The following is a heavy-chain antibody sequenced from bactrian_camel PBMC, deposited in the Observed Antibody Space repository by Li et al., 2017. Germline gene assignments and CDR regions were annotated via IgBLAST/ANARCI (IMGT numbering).Heavy chain of an antibody. J-gene: IGHJ4*01. Sequence: QVQLVESGGGLVQPGGSLRLSCAASGFPFSTYWIYWVRQAPGKGLEWVSTIVSDGGTTYYADSVKGRFTISVDRAKVTAYLQMNSLKSEDAALYYCATDGDLVSTMPVYRYWGQGTQVTVS. D-gene: IGHD4*01. CDR2: IVSDGGTT. CDR3: ATDGDLVSTMPVYRY. CDR1: GFPFSTYW. V-gene: IGHV3S1*01.